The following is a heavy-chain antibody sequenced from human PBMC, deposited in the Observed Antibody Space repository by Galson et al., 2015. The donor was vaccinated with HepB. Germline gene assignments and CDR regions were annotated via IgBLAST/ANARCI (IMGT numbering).Heavy chain of an antibody. V-gene: IGHV1-69*13. CDR2: IIPIFGTA. Sequence: SVKVSCKASGGTFSSYAISWVRQAPGQGLEWMGGIIPIFGTANYAQKFQGRVTITADESTSTAYMELSSLRSEDTAVYYCARGPGVEGFGELFPPRVWGQGTLVTVSS. D-gene: IGHD3-10*01. J-gene: IGHJ4*02. CDR3: ARGPGVEGFGELFPPRV. CDR1: GGTFSSYA.